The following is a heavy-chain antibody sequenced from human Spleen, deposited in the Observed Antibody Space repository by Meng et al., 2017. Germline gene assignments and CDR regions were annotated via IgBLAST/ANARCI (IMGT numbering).Heavy chain of an antibody. CDR2: ISGRDSGT. V-gene: IGHV3-23*01. CDR3: AKDVTSYYYGSGSFFS. J-gene: IGHJ5*02. Sequence: GESLKISCAASGFTFSTYAMSWVRRAPGKGLEWVSAISGRDSGTYYAGSVKGRFTISRDNSKNTLYLQMSSLRADDTAVYYCAKDVTSYYYGSGSFFSWGQGTLVTVSS. D-gene: IGHD3-10*01. CDR1: GFTFSTYA.